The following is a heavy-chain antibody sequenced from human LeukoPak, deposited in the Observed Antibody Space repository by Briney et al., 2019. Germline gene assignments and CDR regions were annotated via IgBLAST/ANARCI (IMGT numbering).Heavy chain of an antibody. D-gene: IGHD6-13*01. V-gene: IGHV4-34*01. J-gene: IGHJ4*02. CDR1: GGSFSGYY. Sequence: PSETLSLTCAVYGGSFSGYYWSWIRQPPGKGLEWIGEINHSGSTNYNPSLKSRVTISVDTSKNQFSLKLSSVTAADTAVYYCARGVAAAGSYWGQGTLVTVSS. CDR2: INHSGST. CDR3: ARGVAAAGSY.